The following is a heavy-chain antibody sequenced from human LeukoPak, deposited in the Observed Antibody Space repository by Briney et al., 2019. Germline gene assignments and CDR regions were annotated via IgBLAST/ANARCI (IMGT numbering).Heavy chain of an antibody. CDR1: GFTFSSYW. V-gene: IGHV3-74*01. J-gene: IGHJ4*02. D-gene: IGHD3-22*01. CDR3: VRDTTYYHDSSGYYYLGYFDY. CDR2: INSDGRST. Sequence: GGSLRLSCAGSGFTFSSYWMHWVRQAPGKGLVWVSRINSDGRSTSYADSVKGRFTISRDNAKNTLYLQMNSLRAEDTAVYYCVRDTTYYHDSSGYYYLGYFDYWGQGTLVTVSS.